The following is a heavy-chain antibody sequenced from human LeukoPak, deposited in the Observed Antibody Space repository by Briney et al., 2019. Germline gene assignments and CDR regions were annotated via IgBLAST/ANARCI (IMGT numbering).Heavy chain of an antibody. Sequence: SQTLSLTCAISGDSVSSNSAAWNGIRHSPSRGLEWLGRTYYRSKRYNDYAVSVKSRITINPDTSKNQFSLQLNSVTLEDTAVYYCARDEEERYSSGWYPGTYYYYYMDVWGKGTAVTVSS. V-gene: IGHV6-1*01. CDR1: GDSVSSNSAA. CDR2: TYYRSKRYN. CDR3: ARDEEERYSSGWYPGTYYYYYMDV. J-gene: IGHJ6*03. D-gene: IGHD6-19*01.